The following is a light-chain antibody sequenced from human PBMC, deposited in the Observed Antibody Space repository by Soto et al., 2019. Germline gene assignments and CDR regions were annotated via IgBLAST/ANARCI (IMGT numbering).Light chain of an antibody. Sequence: DIQMTQSPSSVSASLGDRVTITSRASQSISSSLNWYQQRPGKAPKLLIYAASNLQSGVPSRFSGSGSGTDFTLAISSLQPEDFATYHCQQSYSTPWTFGHGTKVEIK. V-gene: IGKV1-39*01. CDR2: AAS. J-gene: IGKJ1*01. CDR3: QQSYSTPWT. CDR1: QSISSS.